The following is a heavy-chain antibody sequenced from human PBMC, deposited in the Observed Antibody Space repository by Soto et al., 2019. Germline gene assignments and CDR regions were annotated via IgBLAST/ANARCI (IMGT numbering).Heavy chain of an antibody. Sequence: EVQLVESGGVVVQPGGSLRLSCAASGFTFDDYNMHWVRQAPGKGLEWVSFISWDGGSTYYADSVKGRFTISRDNTKNSLYEQMISLRTEDPALYYFSKNILPRYYYHGSVYYYHGCHLWGQGTTVTVPS. D-gene: IGHD3-22*01. CDR1: GFTFDDYN. V-gene: IGHV3-43*01. J-gene: IGHJ6*02. CDR3: SKNILPRYYYHGSVYYYHGCHL. CDR2: ISWDGGST.